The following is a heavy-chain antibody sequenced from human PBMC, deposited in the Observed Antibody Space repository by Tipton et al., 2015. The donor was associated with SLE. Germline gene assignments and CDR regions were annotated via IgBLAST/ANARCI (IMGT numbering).Heavy chain of an antibody. CDR2: IYYSGST. CDR3: ARQEGGLGSFVNWFDP. J-gene: IGHJ5*02. Sequence: LSLPFSFSGSSITSGDYFWSWIRQRPGKALEWIGFIYYSGSTFYDPSLQTRVTISIDSSKNQFSLKLTSVTAADTAVYYCARQEGGLGSFVNWFDPWGQGTLVTVSS. V-gene: IGHV4-31*03. D-gene: IGHD3-10*01. CDR1: GSSITSGDYF.